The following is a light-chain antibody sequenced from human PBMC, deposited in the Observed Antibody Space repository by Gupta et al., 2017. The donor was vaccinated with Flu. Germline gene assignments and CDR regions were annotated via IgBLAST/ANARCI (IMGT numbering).Light chain of an antibody. CDR2: GAS. CDR3: QQYGSSPWT. V-gene: IGKV3-20*01. Sequence: EIVLTQSPGTLSLSPGERATLSCRASQSVSSSYLAWYQQKPGQAPRLLIYGASSRATGIPDRFSGSGSGTDFTLTISRLEPEDFAVYYCQQYGSSPWTFGPGTKADIK. J-gene: IGKJ3*01. CDR1: QSVSSSY.